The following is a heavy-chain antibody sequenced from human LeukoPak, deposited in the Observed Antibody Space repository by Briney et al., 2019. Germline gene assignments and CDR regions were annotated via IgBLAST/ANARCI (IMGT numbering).Heavy chain of an antibody. CDR3: ARGFEYSTSSRLGYYYFYMDV. J-gene: IGHJ6*03. V-gene: IGHV4-61*02. CDR1: GDSISSGTYY. D-gene: IGHD6-6*01. CDR2: IDASGNP. Sequence: SETLSLTCTVSGDSISSGTYYWSWIRQPAGKGLEWIGRIDASGNPNYNPSLRSRLTMSVDTSKNQFSLNLRVVTAADTAVFYCARGFEYSTSSRLGYYYFYMDVWGIGTTVTVSS.